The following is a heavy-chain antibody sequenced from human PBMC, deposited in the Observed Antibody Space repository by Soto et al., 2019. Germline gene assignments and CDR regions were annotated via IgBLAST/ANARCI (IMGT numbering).Heavy chain of an antibody. J-gene: IGHJ5*02. CDR3: ARARAIAAAGISWFDP. CDR2: INSDGSST. V-gene: IGHV3-74*01. Sequence: GGSLRLSCAGSGFSFSSYSMNWVRQAPGKGLVWVSRINSDGSSTSYADSVKGRFTISRDNAKNTLYLQMNSLRAEDTAVYYCARARAIAAAGISWFDPWGQGTLVTVSS. D-gene: IGHD6-13*01. CDR1: GFSFSSYS.